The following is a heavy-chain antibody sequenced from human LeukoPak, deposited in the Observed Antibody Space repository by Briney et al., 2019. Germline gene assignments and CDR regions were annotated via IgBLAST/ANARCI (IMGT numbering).Heavy chain of an antibody. Sequence: SETLSLTCAVYGGSFSGYYWSWIRQPPGKGLEWIGEINHSGSTNYNPSLKSRVTISVDTSKNQFSLKLSSVTAADTAVYYCARDSYPEGFDIWGQGTMVTVSS. D-gene: IGHD1-14*01. CDR2: INHSGST. J-gene: IGHJ3*02. V-gene: IGHV4-34*01. CDR1: GGSFSGYY. CDR3: ARDSYPEGFDI.